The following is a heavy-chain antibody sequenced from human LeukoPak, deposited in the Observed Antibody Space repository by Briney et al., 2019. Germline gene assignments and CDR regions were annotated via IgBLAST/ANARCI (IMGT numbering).Heavy chain of an antibody. D-gene: IGHD5-24*01. CDR3: ARERDGRFFDY. CDR2: INQDGSEK. Sequence: GGSLRLSCAVSGLTFRSYWMSWVRQAPGKGLEWVANINQDGSEKYFLDSVRGRFTISRDNAKNSLAPQMNTLRAEDTAVYYCARERDGRFFDYWGQGTLVTVSS. V-gene: IGHV3-7*01. J-gene: IGHJ4*02. CDR1: GLTFRSYW.